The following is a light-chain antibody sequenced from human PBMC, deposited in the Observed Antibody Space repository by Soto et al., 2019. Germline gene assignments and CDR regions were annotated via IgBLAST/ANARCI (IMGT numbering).Light chain of an antibody. V-gene: IGLV2-8*01. CDR2: DVS. J-gene: IGLJ2*01. CDR1: SSDVGGYEH. CDR3: SSYAGSDNMI. Sequence: ALTQPPSASGSPGQSVTLSCTGSSSDVGGYEHVSWYQQHPGRVPKPLIYDVSKRLSGVPDRFSGSKSGNTASLTVSGLQAEDEADYYCSSYAGSDNMIFGGGTQLTVL.